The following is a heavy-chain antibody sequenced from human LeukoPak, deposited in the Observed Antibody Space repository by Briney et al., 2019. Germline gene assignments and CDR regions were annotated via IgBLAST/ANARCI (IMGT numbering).Heavy chain of an antibody. CDR3: AKSICPSGGGSCYPWDY. J-gene: IGHJ4*02. V-gene: IGHV3-23*01. Sequence: GGSLRLSCAASGFTFRSYGMSWVRQAPGKGLGWVSAITGSGGGTDYADSVKGRFTISRDNSKNTLYLQMNSLRAEDTAVYYCAKSICPSGGGSCYPWDYWGQGTLVTVSS. D-gene: IGHD2-15*01. CDR1: GFTFRSYG. CDR2: ITGSGGGT.